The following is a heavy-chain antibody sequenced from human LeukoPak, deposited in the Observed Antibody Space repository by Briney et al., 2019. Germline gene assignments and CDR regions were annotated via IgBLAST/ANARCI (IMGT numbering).Heavy chain of an antibody. CDR3: ARDAKAVAGSLDY. J-gene: IGHJ4*02. D-gene: IGHD6-19*01. CDR1: GFTFSDYN. CDR2: ITLSTSSI. V-gene: IGHV3-48*04. Sequence: GGSLRLSCVASGFTFSDYNMNWVRQAPGKGLEWVSYITLSTSSIYYADSVKGRFTISRDNAKNSLYLQMNSLRAEDTAVYYCARDAKAVAGSLDYWGQGTLVTVSS.